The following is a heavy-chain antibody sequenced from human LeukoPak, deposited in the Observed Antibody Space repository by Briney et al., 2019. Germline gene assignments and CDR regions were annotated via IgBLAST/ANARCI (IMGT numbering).Heavy chain of an antibody. CDR3: AKDTDMGSSWFDY. CDR2: ISGSGGST. J-gene: IGHJ5*01. Sequence: GGSLGLSCAASGFTFSSYAMSWVRQAPGKGLEWVSAISGSGGSTYYADSVKGRFTISRDNSKNTLYLQMNSLRAEDTAVYYCAKDTDMGSSWFDYWGQGTLVTVSS. D-gene: IGHD5-18*01. CDR1: GFTFSSYA. V-gene: IGHV3-23*01.